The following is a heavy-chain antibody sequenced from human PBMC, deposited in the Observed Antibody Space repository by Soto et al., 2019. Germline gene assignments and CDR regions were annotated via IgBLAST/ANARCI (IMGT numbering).Heavy chain of an antibody. V-gene: IGHV3-30*18. D-gene: IGHD3-3*01. J-gene: IGHJ6*02. CDR3: AKEVWSGPMDV. CDR2: ISYDGSNK. CDR1: GFTFSSYG. Sequence: QVQLVESGGGVVQHGRALRLSCADSGFTFSSYGMHWGRQATGKGLEWVAAISYDGSNKYYADSVKGRFTISRDNSKNTRYVQMNSLRAKDTAVYYCAKEVWSGPMDVWGQGTTVTVSS.